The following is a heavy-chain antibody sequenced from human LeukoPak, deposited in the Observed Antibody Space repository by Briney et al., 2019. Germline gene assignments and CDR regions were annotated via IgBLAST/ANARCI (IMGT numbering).Heavy chain of an antibody. Sequence: GGSLRLSCAASGFTFSSYGMHWVRQAPGKGLEWVAFIRYDGSNKYYADSVKGRFTISRDNSKNTLYLQMNSLRAEDTAVYYCARYGSGSYRLFDYWGQGTLVTVSS. D-gene: IGHD3-10*01. CDR2: IRYDGSNK. CDR1: GFTFSSYG. V-gene: IGHV3-30*02. CDR3: ARYGSGSYRLFDY. J-gene: IGHJ4*02.